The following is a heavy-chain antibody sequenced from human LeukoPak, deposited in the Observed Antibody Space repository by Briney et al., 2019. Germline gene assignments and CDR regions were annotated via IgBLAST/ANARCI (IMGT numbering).Heavy chain of an antibody. V-gene: IGHV4-4*07. CDR3: AREGTSGGLNWLDP. Sequence: PSETLSLTCTVSGGSVNTYYWSWIRQPAWKGLEWIGRIYTSGSTNYNPSLKSRVTMSVDTSKNQFSLRLSSVNAADTAVYFCAREGTSGGLNWLDPWGQGTLVTVSS. CDR1: GGSVNTYY. D-gene: IGHD3-10*01. J-gene: IGHJ5*02. CDR2: IYTSGST.